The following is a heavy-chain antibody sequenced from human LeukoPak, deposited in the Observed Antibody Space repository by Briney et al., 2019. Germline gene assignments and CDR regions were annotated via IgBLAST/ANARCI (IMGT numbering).Heavy chain of an antibody. D-gene: IGHD6-19*01. J-gene: IGHJ4*02. V-gene: IGHV1-69*05. CDR3: ARGGIAVAGDYFDY. CDR1: VGTFIIYA. CDR2: IIPIFGTA. Sequence: GASVTVSFKSSVGTFIIYAISWVRQAPGQGLEWMGGIIPIFGTANYAQKFQGRVTITTDESTSTAYMELSSLRSEDTAVYYCARGGIAVAGDYFDYWGQGTLVTVSS.